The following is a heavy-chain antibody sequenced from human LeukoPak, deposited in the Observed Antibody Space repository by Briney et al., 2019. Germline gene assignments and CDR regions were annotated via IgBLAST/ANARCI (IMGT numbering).Heavy chain of an antibody. J-gene: IGHJ4*02. Sequence: PGGSLRLSCAASGFTFSSYGMSWVRQASGKGLEWVGRIRSKANSYATAYAASVKGRFTISRDDSKNTAYLQMNSLKTEDTAVYYCTRLLYGSGSYHDYWGQGTLVTVSS. CDR3: TRLLYGSGSYHDY. D-gene: IGHD3-10*01. CDR1: GFTFSSYG. CDR2: IRSKANSYAT. V-gene: IGHV3-73*01.